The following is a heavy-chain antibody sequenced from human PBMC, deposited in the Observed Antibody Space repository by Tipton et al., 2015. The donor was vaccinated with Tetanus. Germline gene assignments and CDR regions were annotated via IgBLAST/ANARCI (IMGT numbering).Heavy chain of an antibody. D-gene: IGHD7-27*01. V-gene: IGHV4-59*01. CDR1: SGSIGTYY. J-gene: IGHJ2*01. Sequence: GLVKPSETLSLTCTVSSGSIGTYYWTWIRQPPGKGLEWMGYVFYSGSTRYNPSLKSRLTMSVDASKNQFSLKLSSVTAADTAVYYCAIFNWGFEWYLDPWSRGTLVTVSS. CDR3: AIFNWGFEWYLDP. CDR2: VFYSGST.